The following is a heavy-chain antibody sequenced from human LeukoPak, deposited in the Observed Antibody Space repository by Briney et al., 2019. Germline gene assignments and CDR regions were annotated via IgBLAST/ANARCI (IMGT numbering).Heavy chain of an antibody. CDR1: GYTFTSYY. J-gene: IGHJ4*02. CDR2: INPSGGST. Sequence: ASVKVSCKASGYTFTSYYMHWVRQAPGQGLEWMGIINPSGGSTSYAQKFQGRVTMTRDMSTSTVYIELSSLRSEDTAVYYCAGEGAVGRAESIFGVVITPAIYFDYWGQGTLVTVSS. V-gene: IGHV1-46*01. CDR3: AGEGAVGRAESIFGVVITPAIYFDY. D-gene: IGHD3-3*01.